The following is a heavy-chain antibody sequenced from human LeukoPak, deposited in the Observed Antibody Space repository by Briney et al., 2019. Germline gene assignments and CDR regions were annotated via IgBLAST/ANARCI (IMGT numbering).Heavy chain of an antibody. Sequence: PSETLSLTCTVSGGSISSYYWSWIRQPPGKGLEWIGYIYYSGSTNYNPSLKSRVTISVATSKNQFSLKLSSVTAADTAVYYCAIISDYSDWFDPWGQGTLVTVSS. V-gene: IGHV4-59*01. D-gene: IGHD4-11*01. J-gene: IGHJ5*02. CDR3: AIISDYSDWFDP. CDR2: IYYSGST. CDR1: GGSISSYY.